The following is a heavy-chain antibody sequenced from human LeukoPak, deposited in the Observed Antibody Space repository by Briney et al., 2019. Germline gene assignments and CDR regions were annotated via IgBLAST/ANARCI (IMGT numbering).Heavy chain of an antibody. CDR1: GGSISSSSYY. Sequence: PSETLSPTCTVPGGSISSSSYYWGWIRQPPGKGLEWIGSIYYSGSTYYNPSLKSRVTISVDTSKKQFSLKLSSVTAADTAVYCCARFSSGWYSGDYWGQGTLVTVSS. CDR3: ARFSSGWYSGDY. CDR2: IYYSGST. V-gene: IGHV4-39*01. J-gene: IGHJ4*02. D-gene: IGHD6-19*01.